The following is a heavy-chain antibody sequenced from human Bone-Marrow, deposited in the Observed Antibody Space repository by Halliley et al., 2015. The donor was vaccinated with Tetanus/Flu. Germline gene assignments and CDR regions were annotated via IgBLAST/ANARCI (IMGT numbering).Heavy chain of an antibody. V-gene: IGHV1-18*01. Sequence: QLVQSGAEAKKPGASVKVSCKTSGYTFNSYGISWVRQAPGQGLEWMGWISTYNDKTNYAQRLQGRVPMTTDTSTSPDYMELRRLRPDDTAVYYCARFWSGYSVDYWGQGTLVPVSS. CDR3: ARFWSGYSVDY. D-gene: IGHD3-3*01. J-gene: IGHJ4*02. CDR2: ISTYNDKT. CDR1: GYTFNSYG.